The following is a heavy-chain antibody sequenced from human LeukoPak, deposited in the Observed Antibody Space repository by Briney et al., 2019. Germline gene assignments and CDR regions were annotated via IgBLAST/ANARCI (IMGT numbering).Heavy chain of an antibody. V-gene: IGHV4-4*09. Sequence: SETLSLTCTVSGGSISSLYCNWIRQPPGKGPEWIGYIHSSGSMSSNPSLKSRVAMSIDTSKKQVSLRLNSVTPTDTAVYYCARDLINRYCSSTSCQPLSGGSGGWFDPWGQGTLVTVSS. CDR3: ARDLINRYCSSTSCQPLSGGSGGWFDP. CDR2: IHSSGSM. CDR1: GGSISSLY. J-gene: IGHJ5*02. D-gene: IGHD2-2*01.